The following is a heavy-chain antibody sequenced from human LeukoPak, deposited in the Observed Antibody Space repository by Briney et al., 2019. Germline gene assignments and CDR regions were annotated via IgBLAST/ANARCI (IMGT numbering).Heavy chain of an antibody. J-gene: IGHJ6*02. CDR2: ISGSGGGT. CDR1: GFTFSSYA. CDR3: AKRGAVVTAIFSERYGMDV. D-gene: IGHD2-21*02. Sequence: GGSLRLSCAASGFTFSSYAMSWVRQAPGKGLEWVSAISGSGGGTYYADSVKGRFTISRDNSKNTLSLQMNSLRAEDTAVYYCAKRGAVVTAIFSERYGMDVWGQGTTVTVSS. V-gene: IGHV3-23*01.